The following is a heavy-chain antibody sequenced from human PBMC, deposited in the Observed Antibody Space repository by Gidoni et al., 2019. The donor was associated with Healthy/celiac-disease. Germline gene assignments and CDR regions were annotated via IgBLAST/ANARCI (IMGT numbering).Heavy chain of an antibody. Sequence: QVQLVESGGGVVQPGRSLRLSCAASGFTFSSYAMHWVRQAPGKGLEWVAVISYDGSNKYYADSVKGLFTISRDNSKNTLYLQMNSLRAEDTAVYYCARDLFRYWYFDLWGRGTLVTVSS. CDR2: ISYDGSNK. CDR3: ARDLFRYWYFDL. CDR1: GFTFSSYA. J-gene: IGHJ2*01. D-gene: IGHD2-21*01. V-gene: IGHV3-30-3*01.